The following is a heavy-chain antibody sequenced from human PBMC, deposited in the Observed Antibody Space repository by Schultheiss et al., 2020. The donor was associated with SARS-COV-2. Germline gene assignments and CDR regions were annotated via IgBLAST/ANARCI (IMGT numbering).Heavy chain of an antibody. V-gene: IGHV3-48*04. J-gene: IGHJ4*02. D-gene: IGHD2-2*01. CDR2: ISSSSSTI. CDR1: GFTFSSYA. CDR3: ARALLGVQYCSSTSCYLFDY. Sequence: GSLRLSCAASGFTFSSYAMSWVRQAPGKGLEWVSYISSSSSTIYYADSVKGRFTISRDNAKNSLYLQMNSLRAEDTAVYYCARALLGVQYCSSTSCYLFDYWGQGTLVTVSS.